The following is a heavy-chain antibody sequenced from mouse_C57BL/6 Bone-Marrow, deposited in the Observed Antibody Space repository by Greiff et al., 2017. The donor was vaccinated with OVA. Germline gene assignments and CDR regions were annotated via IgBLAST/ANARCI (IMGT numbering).Heavy chain of an antibody. V-gene: IGHV1-47*01. J-gene: IGHJ1*03. CDR1: GYTFTTYP. CDR3: ARGTDYDYDEGWYFDV. CDR2: FHPYNDDT. D-gene: IGHD2-4*01. Sequence: VQLQQSGAELVKPGASVKMSCKASGYTFTTYPIEWMKQNHGKSLEWIGNFHPYNDDTKYNEKFKGKATLTVEKSSSTVYLELSRLTSDDSAVYYCARGTDYDYDEGWYFDVWGTGTTVTVSS.